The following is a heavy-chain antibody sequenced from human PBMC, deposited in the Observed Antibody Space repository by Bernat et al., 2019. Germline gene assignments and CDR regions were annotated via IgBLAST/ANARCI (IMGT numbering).Heavy chain of an antibody. Sequence: QVQLVESGGGVVQPGRSLRLSCAASGFTINRYAMHWVRQAPGKGLEWVAVISIDGNKKHYAESVEGRFPISRDSSKNTLYPQMNSLRVEDTAVYYCAKEGEGNNWSSFDIWGQGTMVTVSS. J-gene: IGHJ3*02. CDR1: GFTINRYA. CDR3: AKEGEGNNWSSFDI. V-gene: IGHV3-30*18. CDR2: ISIDGNKK. D-gene: IGHD1-1*01.